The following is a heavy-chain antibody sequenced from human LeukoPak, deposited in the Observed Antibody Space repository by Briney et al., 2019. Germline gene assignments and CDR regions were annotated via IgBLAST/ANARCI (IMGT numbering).Heavy chain of an antibody. CDR3: AKDINGDYFFDY. CDR1: GFTFDNYG. Sequence: HPGGSLRLSCAASGFTFDNYGMHWVRQAPGRGLEWVSGISWNSGSIAYVDSVKGRFTISRDNAKNSLYLQMNSLRAEDTALYYCAKDINGDYFFDYWGQGTLVTVSS. CDR2: ISWNSGSI. V-gene: IGHV3-9*01. D-gene: IGHD3-16*01. J-gene: IGHJ4*02.